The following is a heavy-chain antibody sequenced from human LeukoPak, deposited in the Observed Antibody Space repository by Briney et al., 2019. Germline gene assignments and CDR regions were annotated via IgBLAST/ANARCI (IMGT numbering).Heavy chain of an antibody. J-gene: IGHJ4*02. CDR2: ISDSGGST. CDR3: AKDLYYDILTGRDY. V-gene: IGHV3-23*01. Sequence: GGSLRLSCAASGFTVSSYAMSWVRQAPGKGLEWVSAISDSGGSTYYADSVKGRFTISRDNSKNTLYLQMNSLRAEDTAVYYCAKDLYYDILTGRDYWGQGTLVTVSS. CDR1: GFTVSSYA. D-gene: IGHD3-9*01.